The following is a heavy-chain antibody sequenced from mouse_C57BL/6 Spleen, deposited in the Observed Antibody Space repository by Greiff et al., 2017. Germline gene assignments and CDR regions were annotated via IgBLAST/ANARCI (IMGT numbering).Heavy chain of an antibody. J-gene: IGHJ2*01. CDR2: INPNNGGT. CDR3: ARSSDDGYYSY. V-gene: IGHV1-26*01. Sequence: VQLQQSGPELVKPGASVKISCKASGYTFTDYYMNWVKQSHGKSLEWIGDINPNNGGTSYNQKFKGKATLTVDKSSSTAYMELRRLTSEDSAVYYCARSSDDGYYSYWGQGTTLTVSS. D-gene: IGHD2-3*01. CDR1: GYTFTDYY.